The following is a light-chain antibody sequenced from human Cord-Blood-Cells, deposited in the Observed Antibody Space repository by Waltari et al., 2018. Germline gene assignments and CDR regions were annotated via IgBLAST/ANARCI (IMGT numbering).Light chain of an antibody. CDR3: QQYYSTPWT. J-gene: IGKJ1*01. V-gene: IGKV4-1*01. CDR2: WAS. CDR1: PSVLYSSNNKNC. Sequence: DIVMTQSPDSLAVSLGERATINCKSSPSVLYSSNNKNCLAWYQQKPGQPPKLLIYWASTRESGVPDRFSGSGSGTDFTLTISSLQAEDVAVYYCQQYYSTPWTFGQGTKVESK.